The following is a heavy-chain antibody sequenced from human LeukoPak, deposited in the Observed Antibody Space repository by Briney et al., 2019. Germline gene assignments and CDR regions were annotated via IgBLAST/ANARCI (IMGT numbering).Heavy chain of an antibody. CDR2: ISSSGYI. D-gene: IGHD5-12*01. V-gene: IGHV3-21*01. J-gene: IGHJ6*03. CDR3: ARSSGYDWNYYYYYMDV. Sequence: GGSLRLSCAASGFTFSSYSMNWVRQAPGKGLEWVSSISSSGYIYHADSVQGRFTISRDNAKNSLYLQMNSLRAEDTAVYYCARSSGYDWNYYYYYMDVWGKGTTVPVSS. CDR1: GFTFSSYS.